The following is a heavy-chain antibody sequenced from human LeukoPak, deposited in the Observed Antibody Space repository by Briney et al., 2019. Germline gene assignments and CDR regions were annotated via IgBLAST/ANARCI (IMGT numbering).Heavy chain of an antibody. J-gene: IGHJ4*02. V-gene: IGHV3-23*01. Sequence: GGSLRLSCAASGFTFSSYAMSRVRQAPGKGLEWVSAISGSGGSTYYADSVKGRFTISRDNSKNTLYLQMNSLRAEDTAVYYCAKVLASMVRAFDYWGQGTLVTVSS. D-gene: IGHD3-10*01. CDR1: GFTFSSYA. CDR3: AKVLASMVRAFDY. CDR2: ISGSGGST.